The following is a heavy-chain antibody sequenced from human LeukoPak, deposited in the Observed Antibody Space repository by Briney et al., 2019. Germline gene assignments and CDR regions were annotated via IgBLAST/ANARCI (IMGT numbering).Heavy chain of an antibody. Sequence: GASVKVSCKASGYTFTSYGISWVRQAPGQGLEWMGWISAYNGNTNYAQKPQGRVTMTTDTSTSTAYMELRSLRSDDTAVYYCARDPHIVVVPAAIPGGFDYWGQGTLVTVSS. CDR2: ISAYNGNT. D-gene: IGHD2-2*01. CDR1: GYTFTSYG. V-gene: IGHV1-18*01. CDR3: ARDPHIVVVPAAIPGGFDY. J-gene: IGHJ4*02.